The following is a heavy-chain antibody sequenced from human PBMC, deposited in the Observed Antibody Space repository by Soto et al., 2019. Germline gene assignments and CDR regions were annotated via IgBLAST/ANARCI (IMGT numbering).Heavy chain of an antibody. J-gene: IGHJ4*02. D-gene: IGHD2-2*01. CDR3: ARSIVGVPAAPVYFDY. V-gene: IGHV1-18*01. Sequence: GASVKVSCKASGYTFTSYGISWVRQAPGQGLEWMGWISAYNGNTNYAQKLQGRVTMTTDTSTSTAYMELRSLRSDDTAVYYCARSIVGVPAAPVYFDYWGQGTLVTVSS. CDR1: GYTFTSYG. CDR2: ISAYNGNT.